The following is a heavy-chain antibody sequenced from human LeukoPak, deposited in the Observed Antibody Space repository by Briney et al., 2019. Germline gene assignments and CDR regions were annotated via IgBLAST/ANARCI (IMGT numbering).Heavy chain of an antibody. CDR3: AKGSRGSYYGSYYDY. D-gene: IGHD1-26*01. CDR2: ISGSGGSP. CDR1: GFTFSSYA. V-gene: IGHV3-23*01. Sequence: PGGSLTLSCAASGFTFSSYAMSWVRQAPGKGLEWVSAISGSGGSPYYADSVKGRFTISRDNSKNTLYLQMNSLRADDTAVYYCAKGSRGSYYGSYYDYWGQGTLVAVSS. J-gene: IGHJ4*02.